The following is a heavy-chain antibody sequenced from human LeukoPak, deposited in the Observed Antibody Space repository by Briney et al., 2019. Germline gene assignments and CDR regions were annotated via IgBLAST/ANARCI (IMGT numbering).Heavy chain of an antibody. D-gene: IGHD1-26*01. V-gene: IGHV3-53*01. Sequence: GGSLRLSCAASGFTISSNYMSWVRQAPGKGLEWVSVIYSGGSTYYADSVKGRFTISRDNSKNTLYLQMNSLRAEDTAVYYCAGVNGRNSGSSYSYYYGMDVGGQGTTVTVSS. CDR3: AGVNGRNSGSSYSYYYGMDV. CDR2: IYSGGST. J-gene: IGHJ6*02. CDR1: GFTISSNY.